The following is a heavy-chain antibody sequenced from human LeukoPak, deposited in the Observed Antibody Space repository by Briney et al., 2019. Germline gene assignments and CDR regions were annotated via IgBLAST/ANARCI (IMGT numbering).Heavy chain of an antibody. CDR3: ARDGAPGVDY. Sequence: GGSLRLSCAASRFTYSSYSMNWGRQAPGKGREGVSYISSSSSTIYYADFVKGRFTISRNNAKNSLYLQMNSLRAEDTAVYYCARDGAPGVDYWGQGTLVTVSS. D-gene: IGHD7-27*01. CDR2: ISSSSSTI. CDR1: RFTYSSYS. J-gene: IGHJ4*02. V-gene: IGHV3-48*01.